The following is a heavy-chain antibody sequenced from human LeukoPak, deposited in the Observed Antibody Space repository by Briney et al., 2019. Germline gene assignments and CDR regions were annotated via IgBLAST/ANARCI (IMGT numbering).Heavy chain of an antibody. D-gene: IGHD3-22*01. Sequence: GASVKVSCKASGYTFTGYYMHWERQAPGQGLEWMGWINPNSGGTNYAQKFQGRVTMTRDTSISTAYMELRRLRSDDTAVYYCARVYDSSGYYPSGFDYWGQGTLVTVSS. V-gene: IGHV1-2*02. CDR1: GYTFTGYY. CDR2: INPNSGGT. CDR3: ARVYDSSGYYPSGFDY. J-gene: IGHJ4*02.